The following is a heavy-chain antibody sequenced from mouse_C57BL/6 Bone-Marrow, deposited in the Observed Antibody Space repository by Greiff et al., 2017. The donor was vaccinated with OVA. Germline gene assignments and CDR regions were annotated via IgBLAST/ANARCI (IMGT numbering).Heavy chain of an antibody. V-gene: IGHV1-81*01. CDR2: IYPRSGNT. J-gene: IGHJ4*01. CDR1: GYTFTSYG. Sequence: QVQLQQSGAELARPGASVKLSCKASGYTFTSYGMSWVKQRTGQGLEWIGEIYPRSGNTYYNEKFKGKATLTADKSSSTAYMELRSLTSEDSAVYFCARGTYGSSYHYAMDYWGQGTSVTVSS. CDR3: ARGTYGSSYHYAMDY. D-gene: IGHD1-1*01.